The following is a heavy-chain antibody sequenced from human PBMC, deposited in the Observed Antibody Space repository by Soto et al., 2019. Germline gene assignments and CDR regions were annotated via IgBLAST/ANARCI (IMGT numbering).Heavy chain of an antibody. V-gene: IGHV3-21*01. CDR2: ISSSSSYI. CDR1: GFTFSSYS. J-gene: IGHJ4*02. D-gene: IGHD3-3*01. Sequence: EVQLVESGGGLVKPGGSLRLSCAASGFTFSSYSMNWVRQAPGKGLEWVSSISSSSSYIYYADSVKGRFTISRDNAKNSLYLQMNRLRAEDTAVYYCASDFWSGYCHWGQGTLVTVSS. CDR3: ASDFWSGYCH.